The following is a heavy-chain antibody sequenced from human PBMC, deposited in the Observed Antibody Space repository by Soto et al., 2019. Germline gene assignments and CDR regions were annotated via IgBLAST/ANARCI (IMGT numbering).Heavy chain of an antibody. D-gene: IGHD1-1*01. J-gene: IGHJ4*02. CDR1: GGTFSTYA. CDR3: SRARQQLAMTSFDS. V-gene: IGHV1-69*13. CDR2: IIPIFGTP. Sequence: ASVKVSCKASGGTFSTYAISWVRQAPGQGLEWMGGIIPIFGTPNYAQKFQGRVTITADESTSTAYMELSSLRSEDTAVFFCSRARQQLAMTSFDSWGQGXLVTVYS.